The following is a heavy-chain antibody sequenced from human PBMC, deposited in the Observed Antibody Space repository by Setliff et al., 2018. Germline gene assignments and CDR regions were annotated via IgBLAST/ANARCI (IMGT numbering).Heavy chain of an antibody. J-gene: IGHJ3*01. CDR1: GFTFSSYS. D-gene: IGHD3-3*01. V-gene: IGHV3-48*01. Sequence: PGGSLRLSCAASGFTFSSYSMNWVRQAPGKGLEWVSYISSSSSTIYYADSVKGRFTISRDNAKNSLYLQMNSLRAEDTAVYYCARDRGAIFVPYYPRLPFDFWGQGTMVTVSS. CDR2: ISSSSSTI. CDR3: ARDRGAIFVPYYPRLPFDF.